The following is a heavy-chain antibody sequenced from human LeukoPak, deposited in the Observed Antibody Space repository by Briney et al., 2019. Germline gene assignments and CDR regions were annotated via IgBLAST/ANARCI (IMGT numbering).Heavy chain of an antibody. CDR3: ARVAAGYSVNYFDY. Sequence: GSLRLSCAASEFGFSTYNMNWVRQAPGKGLGWVSYISTGSSTTYYADSVKGRFTISRDNVENSLYLQMNSLRDEDTAVYYCARVAAGYSVNYFDYWGQGTLVTVSS. CDR1: EFGFSTYN. J-gene: IGHJ4*02. D-gene: IGHD4-23*01. V-gene: IGHV3-48*02. CDR2: ISTGSSTT.